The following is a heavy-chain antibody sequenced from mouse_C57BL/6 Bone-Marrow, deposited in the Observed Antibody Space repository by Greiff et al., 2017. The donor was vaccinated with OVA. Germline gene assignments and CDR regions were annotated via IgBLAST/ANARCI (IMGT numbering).Heavy chain of an antibody. D-gene: IGHD1-1*01. CDR1: GYSITSGYY. V-gene: IGHV3-6*01. CDR3: ARYYYGWWFAY. CDR2: ISYDGSN. Sequence: EVKLMESGPGLVKPSQSLSLSCSVSGYSITSGYYWYWIRPFPGNQLEWMGYISYDGSNTYNPSLKNRIPITRDTSKNQFFLKFNSVTTEDTATYYCARYYYGWWFAYWGQGTLVTVSA. J-gene: IGHJ3*01.